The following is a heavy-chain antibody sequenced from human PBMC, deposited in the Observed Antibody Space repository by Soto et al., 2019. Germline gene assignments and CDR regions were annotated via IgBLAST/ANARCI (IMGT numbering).Heavy chain of an antibody. CDR2: ISAYNGNT. Sequence: GASVKVSCKASGYTFTSYGISWVRQAPGQGLEWMGWISAYNGNTNYAQKLQGRVTMTTDTSTSTAYMELRSLRSDDTAVYYCARPLYYYGSGSQYYFDYWGQGTLVTVSS. CDR1: GYTFTSYG. CDR3: ARPLYYYGSGSQYYFDY. D-gene: IGHD3-10*01. J-gene: IGHJ4*02. V-gene: IGHV1-18*01.